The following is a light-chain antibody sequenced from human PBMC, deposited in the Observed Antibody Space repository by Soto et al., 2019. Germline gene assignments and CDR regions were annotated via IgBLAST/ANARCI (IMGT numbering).Light chain of an antibody. Sequence: QPVLTQPPSASGAPGQRVTISCAGGISNIGSSTVNWYQQLPGMAPKLLMYKDNQRLSGVPDRFSASKSDTSASLAISGLQSDDEADYYCAAWDASLSAVVFGGGTKVTVL. CDR3: AAWDASLSAVV. V-gene: IGLV1-44*01. CDR1: ISNIGSST. CDR2: KDN. J-gene: IGLJ2*01.